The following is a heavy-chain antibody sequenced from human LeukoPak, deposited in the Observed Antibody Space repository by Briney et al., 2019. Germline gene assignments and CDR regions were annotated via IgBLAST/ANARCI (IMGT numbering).Heavy chain of an antibody. J-gene: IGHJ5*02. D-gene: IGHD1-1*01. V-gene: IGHV4-39*07. CDR1: GGSISSSSYY. CDR2: IYYSGST. CDR3: ARRLGWGGTTFWFDP. Sequence: PSETLSLTCTVSGGSISSSSYYWGWIRQPPGKGLEWIGSIYYSGSTYYNPSLKSRVTISVDTSKNQFSLKLSSVTAADTAVYYCARRLGWGGTTFWFDPWGQGTLVTVSS.